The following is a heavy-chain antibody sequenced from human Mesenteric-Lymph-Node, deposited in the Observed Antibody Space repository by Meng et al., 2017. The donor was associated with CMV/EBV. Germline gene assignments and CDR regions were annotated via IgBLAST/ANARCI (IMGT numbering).Heavy chain of an antibody. D-gene: IGHD1-14*01. Sequence: CKTSGYTVTVHDLHWLRQAPGQGLEWMGRIAAYTGVTDYVQRFQDRVFMTRDTSISTVYMELSGLRSDDTAMYFCARGGATGVFDFWGQGTLVTVSS. CDR2: IAAYTGVT. CDR1: GYTVTVHD. CDR3: ARGGATGVFDF. J-gene: IGHJ4*02. V-gene: IGHV1-2*06.